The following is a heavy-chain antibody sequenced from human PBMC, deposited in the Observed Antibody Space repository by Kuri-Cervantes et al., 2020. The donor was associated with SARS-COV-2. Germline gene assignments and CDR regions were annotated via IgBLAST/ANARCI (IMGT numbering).Heavy chain of an antibody. Sequence: GSLRPSCTVSGGSIRSSSYYWGWIRQPPGKGLEWIGSIYYSGSTYYNPSLKSRVTISVDTSKNQFSLKLSSVTAADTAVYYCARQMMSSITIFGVVITRNWFDPWGQGTLVTVSS. J-gene: IGHJ5*02. CDR1: GGSIRSSSYY. CDR3: ARQMMSSITIFGVVITRNWFDP. V-gene: IGHV4-39*01. CDR2: IYYSGST. D-gene: IGHD3-3*01.